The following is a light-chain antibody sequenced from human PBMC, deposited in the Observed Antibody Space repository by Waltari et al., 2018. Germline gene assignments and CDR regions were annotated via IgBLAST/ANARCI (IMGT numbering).Light chain of an antibody. CDR3: LLYYGGTQLV. J-gene: IGLJ2*01. CDR1: TGAVTSNYW. V-gene: IGLV7-43*01. CDR2: STT. Sequence: QTVVTQEPSLTVSPGGTVTLTCASSTGAVTSNYWPNWFQQKPGQAPRELIYSTTNKYSWSPARFSGSILGDKAALTLSGVQPEDEADYYCLLYYGGTQLVFGGGTKLTVL.